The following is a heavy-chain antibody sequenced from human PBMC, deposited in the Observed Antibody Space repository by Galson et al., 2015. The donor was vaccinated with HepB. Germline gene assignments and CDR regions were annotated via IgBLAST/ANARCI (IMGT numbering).Heavy chain of an antibody. CDR2: ISSSSSTI. CDR1: GFTFSSYS. J-gene: IGHJ6*02. D-gene: IGHD3-22*01. Sequence: SLRLSCAASGFTFSSYSMNWVRQAPGKGLEWVSYISSSSSTIYYADSVKGRFTISRDNAKNSLYLQMNSLRDEDTAVYYCATDYYDSSGYYSGGYYYYGMDVWGQGTTVTVSS. CDR3: ATDYYDSSGYYSGGYYYYGMDV. V-gene: IGHV3-48*02.